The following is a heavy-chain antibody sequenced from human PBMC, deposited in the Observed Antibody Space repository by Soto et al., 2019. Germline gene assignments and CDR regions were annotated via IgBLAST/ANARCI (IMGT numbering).Heavy chain of an antibody. CDR1: GFTFSTNN. V-gene: IGHV3-30-3*01. Sequence: WGSLRLSCAASGFTFSTNNIHWFRQAPGKGLEWVAGILYDGSNKYYADSVKGRFTVSRDNSKNTLYLQMNSLRLEDTAVYYCARGLSENGIYYDNWFDPWGQGNLVTATS. CDR2: ILYDGSNK. CDR3: ARGLSENGIYYDNWFDP. D-gene: IGHD1-26*01. J-gene: IGHJ5*02.